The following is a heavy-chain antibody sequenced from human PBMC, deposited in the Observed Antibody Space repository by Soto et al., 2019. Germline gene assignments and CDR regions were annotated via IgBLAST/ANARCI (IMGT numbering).Heavy chain of an antibody. CDR2: IIPIPGTA. CDR3: ARSQGSSTSLEIYYYYYYGMDV. CDR1: GGTFSSYA. Sequence: QAQLVQSGAEVKKPGSSVKVSCKASGGTFSSYAISWVRQAPGQGLERMGGIIPIPGTANYAQKFQGRVTITADESTSTAYMELSSLRSEDTAVYYCARSQGSSTSLEIYYYYYYGMDVWGQGTTVTVSS. D-gene: IGHD2-2*01. V-gene: IGHV1-69*01. J-gene: IGHJ6*02.